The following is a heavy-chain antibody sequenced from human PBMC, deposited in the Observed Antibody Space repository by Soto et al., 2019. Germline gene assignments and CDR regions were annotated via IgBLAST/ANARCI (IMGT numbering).Heavy chain of an antibody. D-gene: IGHD2-15*01. Sequence: QVQLVQSGAEVKKPGASVKVSCKASGYTFTSYGISWVRQAPGQGLEWMGWISAYNGNTNYAQKLQGRVTMATDTSMSPAYMELMSLRADETAVYYGSRDRSGGSRWRADYWGQGTLVTVSS. V-gene: IGHV1-18*01. CDR2: ISAYNGNT. J-gene: IGHJ4*02. CDR3: SRDRSGGSRWRADY. CDR1: GYTFTSYG.